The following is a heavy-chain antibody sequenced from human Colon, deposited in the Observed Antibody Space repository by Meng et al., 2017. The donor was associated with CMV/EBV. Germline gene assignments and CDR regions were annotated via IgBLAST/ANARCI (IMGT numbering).Heavy chain of an antibody. J-gene: IGHJ4*02. V-gene: IGHV3-21*01. Sequence: GGSLRLSCAASGFTFSSYSMNWVRQAPGKGLEWVSSITGSSSYMYYADSVKGRFTISRDNAKNSLYLQMNSLRAEDTAVYYCARDPGDGSDWGQGTLVTSPQ. D-gene: IGHD2-15*01. CDR1: GFTFSSYS. CDR2: ITGSSSYM. CDR3: ARDPGDGSD.